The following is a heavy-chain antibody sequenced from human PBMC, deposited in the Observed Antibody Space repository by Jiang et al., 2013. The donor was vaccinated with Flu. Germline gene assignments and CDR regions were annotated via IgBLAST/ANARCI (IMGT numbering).Heavy chain of an antibody. J-gene: IGHJ4*02. CDR3: ARDRGAVASYYFDY. CDR1: GDSVSSNSAA. Sequence: QTLSLTCAISGDSVSSNSAAWNWIRQSPSRGLEWLGGTYYRSQWLSDYAGSLKGRITVNPDTSKNQFSLQLRSLIPEDTAVYYCARDRGAVASYYFDYWGQGTLVTVSS. CDR2: TYYRSQWLS. D-gene: IGHD6-19*01. V-gene: IGHV6-1*01.